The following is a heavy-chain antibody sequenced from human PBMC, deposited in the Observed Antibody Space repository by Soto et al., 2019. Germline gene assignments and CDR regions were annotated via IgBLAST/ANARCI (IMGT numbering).Heavy chain of an antibody. CDR1: VGTSTRYA. V-gene: IGHV1-69*06. CDR3: NRGSEYDFWSGYL. CDR2: IVPMFGTS. D-gene: IGHD3-3*01. J-gene: IGHJ4*02. Sequence: QERLVQSGAEVSKPGSSVKVSCKVTVGTSTRYAINWVRQAPGQGLEWMGGIVPMFGTSKYAQKFQGRVTITADTSTNIAYMELRSLRSEDTAVYYCNRGSEYDFWSGYLWGQGTLVSVSS.